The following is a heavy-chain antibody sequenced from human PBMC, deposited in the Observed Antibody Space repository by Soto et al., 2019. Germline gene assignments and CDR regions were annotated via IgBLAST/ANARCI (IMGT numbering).Heavy chain of an antibody. Sequence: SETLSLPCAVYGGSFSGYYWSRILQPPGKGLEWIGEINHSGSTNYNPSLKSRVTISVDTSKNQFSLKLSSVTAADTAVYYCARMYYDSSGYFRYFDYWGQGTLVTVSS. CDR2: INHSGST. CDR1: GGSFSGYY. V-gene: IGHV4-34*01. J-gene: IGHJ4*02. D-gene: IGHD3-22*01. CDR3: ARMYYDSSGYFRYFDY.